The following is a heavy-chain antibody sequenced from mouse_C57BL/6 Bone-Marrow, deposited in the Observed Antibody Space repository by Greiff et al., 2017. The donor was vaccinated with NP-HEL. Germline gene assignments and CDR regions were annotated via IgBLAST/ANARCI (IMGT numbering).Heavy chain of an antibody. V-gene: IGHV1-54*01. CDR3: ARGHWYFDV. Sequence: LVESGAELVRPGTSVKVSCKASGYAFTNYLIEWVKQRPGQGLEWIGVINPGSGGTNYNEKFKGKATLTADKSSSTAYMQLSSLTSEDSAVYFCARGHWYFDVWGTGTTVTVSS. CDR2: INPGSGGT. CDR1: GYAFTNYL. J-gene: IGHJ1*03.